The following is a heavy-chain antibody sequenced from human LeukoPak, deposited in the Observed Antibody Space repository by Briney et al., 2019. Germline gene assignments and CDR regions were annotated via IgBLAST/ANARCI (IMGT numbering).Heavy chain of an antibody. V-gene: IGHV3-21*01. D-gene: IGHD4-17*01. CDR1: GFTFSSYS. Sequence: PGGSLRLSCAASGFTFSSYSMNWVRQAPGKGLEWVSSISSSSYIYYADSVKGRFTISRDNAKNSLYLQMNSLRAEDTAVYYCARDYYGDYIDYWGQGTLVTVSS. CDR2: ISSSSYI. J-gene: IGHJ4*02. CDR3: ARDYYGDYIDY.